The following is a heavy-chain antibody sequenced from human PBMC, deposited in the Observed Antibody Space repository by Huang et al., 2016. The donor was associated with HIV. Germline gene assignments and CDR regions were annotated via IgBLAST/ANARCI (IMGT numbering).Heavy chain of an antibody. D-gene: IGHD6-19*01. V-gene: IGHV4-59*02. J-gene: IGHJ5*02. CDR2: VYDSGTT. CDR3: VRDQGRLAVGGIDNWFDP. Sequence: QVRLQESGPGLVKPSETLFLSCTISGDSVSSHYWGWIRHPPGKGLEWIGTVYDSGTTKYNPRRKSRITISVDTSKNGFSLNITSVSAADTAMYFCVRDQGRLAVGGIDNWFDPWGQGALVTVSS. CDR1: GDSVSSHY.